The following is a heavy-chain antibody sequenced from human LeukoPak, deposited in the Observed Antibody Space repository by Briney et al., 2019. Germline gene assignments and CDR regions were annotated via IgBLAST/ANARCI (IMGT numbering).Heavy chain of an antibody. CDR1: GFSFNNYW. D-gene: IGHD6-13*01. Sequence: GGSLRLSCAASGFSFNNYWMHWVRQAPGKGLEWVANIKQDGSDKYYVDSVKGRFTISRDNAKNSLYLQMNSLRAEDTAVYYCARDADRGYSSSWYPYWGQGTLVTVSS. J-gene: IGHJ4*02. CDR3: ARDADRGYSSSWYPY. V-gene: IGHV3-7*01. CDR2: IKQDGSDK.